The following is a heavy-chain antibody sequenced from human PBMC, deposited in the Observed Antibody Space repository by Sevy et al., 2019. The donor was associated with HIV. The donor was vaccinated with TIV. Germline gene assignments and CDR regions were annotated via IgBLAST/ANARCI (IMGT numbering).Heavy chain of an antibody. CDR3: AGEGGLDYLWFGELWAPLDY. J-gene: IGHJ4*02. Sequence: GGSLRLSCAASGFRFSNYWMSWVRQAPGKGLEWVANIKEDGSEKDYVDSVKGRFTISRDNAKNSVSLQMNSLRVEDAAVYYCAGEGGLDYLWFGELWAPLDYWGQGILVTVSS. V-gene: IGHV3-7*03. D-gene: IGHD3-10*01. CDR2: IKEDGSEK. CDR1: GFRFSNYW.